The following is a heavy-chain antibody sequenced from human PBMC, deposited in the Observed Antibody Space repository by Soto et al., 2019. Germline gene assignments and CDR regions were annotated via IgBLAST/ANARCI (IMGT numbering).Heavy chain of an antibody. J-gene: IGHJ4*02. CDR3: ARGVTMVRGVIHTPYFDY. CDR1: GGSISSGGYY. CDR2: IYYSGST. D-gene: IGHD3-10*01. Sequence: PSETLSLTCTVSGGSISSGGYYWSWIRQHPGKGLEWIGYIYYSGSTYYNPSLKSRVTISVDTSKNQFSLKLSSVTAADTAVYYCARGVTMVRGVIHTPYFDYWGQGTLVTVSS. V-gene: IGHV4-31*03.